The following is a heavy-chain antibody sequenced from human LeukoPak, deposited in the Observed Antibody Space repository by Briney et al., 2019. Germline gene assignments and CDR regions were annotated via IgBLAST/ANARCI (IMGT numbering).Heavy chain of an antibody. CDR1: GYTFTGYY. CDR3: ARAEAPPRWVYYYYMDV. Sequence: GASVKVSCKASGYTFTGYYMHWVRQAPGQGLEWMGWINPNSGGTNYAQKFQGRVTMTRDTSISTAYMELSRLRSDDTAVYYCARAEAPPRWVYYYYMDVWGKGTTVTVSS. J-gene: IGHJ6*03. V-gene: IGHV1-2*02. CDR2: INPNSGGT. D-gene: IGHD1-14*01.